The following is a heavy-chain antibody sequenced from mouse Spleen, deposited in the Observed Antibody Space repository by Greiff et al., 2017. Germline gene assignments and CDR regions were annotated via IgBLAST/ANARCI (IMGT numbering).Heavy chain of an antibody. Sequence: VHLQEPGAELARPGASVKLSCKAPGYPFTSSGISWVKQSTGQGLEWIGEIYPRSGNTYYNEKFKGKATLTADKSSSTAYMELRSLTSEDSAVYFCYDYWYFDVWGTGTTVTVSS. V-gene: IGHV1-81*01. CDR2: IYPRSGNT. D-gene: IGHD2-3*01. CDR3: YDYWYFDV. J-gene: IGHJ1*03. CDR1: GYPFTSSG.